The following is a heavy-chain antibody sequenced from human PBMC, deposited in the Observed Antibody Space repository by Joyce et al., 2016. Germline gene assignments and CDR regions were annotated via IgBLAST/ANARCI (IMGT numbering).Heavy chain of an antibody. Sequence: QVQLVQSGAEVKKSGSSVKVSCKASGGNFSEFAISWLRQAPGQGPEWMGSIVPMLGIPTDAPKCQGRVTVTADQTTTTAYMDLSSLRSEDTAIYFCARGSAKTTGYAFDMWGQGTMVTVSS. CDR3: ARGSAKTTGYAFDM. CDR2: IVPMLGIP. V-gene: IGHV1-69*04. J-gene: IGHJ3*02. D-gene: IGHD1-14*01. CDR1: GGNFSEFA.